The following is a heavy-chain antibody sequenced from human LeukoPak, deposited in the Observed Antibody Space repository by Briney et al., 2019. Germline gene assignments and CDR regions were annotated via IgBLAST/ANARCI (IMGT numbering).Heavy chain of an antibody. J-gene: IGHJ5*02. CDR1: GFTFSSYG. CDR3: ARDVSSSSDINWFDP. D-gene: IGHD6-6*01. CDR2: IWYDGSNK. V-gene: IGHV3-33*01. Sequence: GRSLRLSCAASGFTFSSYGMHWVRQAPGKGLEWVAVIWYDGSNKYYADSVTGRFTISRDNSKNTLYLKMNSLRAEDTAVYYCARDVSSSSDINWFDPWGQGTLVTVSS.